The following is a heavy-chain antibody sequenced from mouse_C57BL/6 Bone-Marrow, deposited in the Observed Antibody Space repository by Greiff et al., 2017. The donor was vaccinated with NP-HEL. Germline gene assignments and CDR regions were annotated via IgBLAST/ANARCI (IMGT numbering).Heavy chain of an antibody. V-gene: IGHV1-19*01. Sequence: EVQLQQSGPVLVKPGASVKMSCKASGYTFTDYYMNWVKQSHGKSLEWIGVINPYNGGTSYNQKFKGKATLTVDKSSSTAYMELNSLTSEDSAVYYCAIITTVVADFDYWGQGTTLTVSS. J-gene: IGHJ2*01. CDR2: INPYNGGT. CDR1: GYTFTDYY. CDR3: AIITTVVADFDY. D-gene: IGHD1-1*01.